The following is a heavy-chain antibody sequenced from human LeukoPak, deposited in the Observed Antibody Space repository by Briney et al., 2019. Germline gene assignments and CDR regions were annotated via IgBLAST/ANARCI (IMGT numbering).Heavy chain of an antibody. D-gene: IGHD6-13*01. CDR1: GGSISSYY. CDR2: IYTSGST. J-gene: IGHJ4*02. V-gene: IGHV4-4*07. CDR3: ARVGYVAAAIDY. Sequence: SETLSLTCTVSGGSISSYYWSWIRQPAGKGLEWIGRIYTSGSTNYNPSLKSRVAMSVDTSKNQFSLKLSSVTAADTAVYYCARVGYVAAAIDYWGQGTLVTVSS.